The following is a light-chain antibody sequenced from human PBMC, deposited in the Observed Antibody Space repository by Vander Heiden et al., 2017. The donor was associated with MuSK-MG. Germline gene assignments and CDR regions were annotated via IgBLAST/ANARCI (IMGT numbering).Light chain of an antibody. J-gene: IGLJ1*01. CDR2: DVN. CDR1: SSDVGGYDH. V-gene: IGLV2-11*01. Sequence: QSALTQPLSVSGSPGQSVTVSCTGTSSDVGGYDHVSWFQHAGKAPKLMIYDVNKRPSGVPARFSGSKSGNTASLTISGLQAEDEADYYCCSYSDTYTYVFGTETKVTVL. CDR3: CSYSDTYTYV.